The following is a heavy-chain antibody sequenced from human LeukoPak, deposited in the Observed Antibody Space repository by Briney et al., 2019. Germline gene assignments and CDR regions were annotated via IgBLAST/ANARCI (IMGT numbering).Heavy chain of an antibody. J-gene: IGHJ5*02. V-gene: IGHV1-18*01. CDR1: RYTFTSYG. CDR2: ISAYNGNT. D-gene: IGHD6-13*01. CDR3: ARSHSSSSFHWFDP. Sequence: ASVKVSCKASRYTFTSYGISWVRQAPGQGLEWMGWISAYNGNTNYAQKLQGRVTMTTDTSTSTAYMELRSLRSDDTAVYYCARSHSSSSFHWFDPWGQGTLVTVPS.